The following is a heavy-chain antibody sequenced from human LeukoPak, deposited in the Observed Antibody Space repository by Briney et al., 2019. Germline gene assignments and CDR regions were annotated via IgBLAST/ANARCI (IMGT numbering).Heavy chain of an antibody. CDR2: INPSGVST. CDR3: AREYYGLGIYYFDY. J-gene: IGHJ4*02. Sequence: ASVKVSCKASGYTFSNYYMHWVRQAPGQGLEWMGIINPSGVSTNYAQKFQGRVTMTRGTSTSTVYMELSSLRSEDTAIYYCAREYYGLGIYYFDYGGQGTLVTVSS. D-gene: IGHD3-10*01. CDR1: GYTFSNYY. V-gene: IGHV1-46*01.